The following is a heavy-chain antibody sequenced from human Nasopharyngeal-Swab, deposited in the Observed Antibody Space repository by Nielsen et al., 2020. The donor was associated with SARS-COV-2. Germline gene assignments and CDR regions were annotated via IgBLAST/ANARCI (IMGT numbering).Heavy chain of an antibody. CDR3: ARSIAAAGTSSGYYGMDV. V-gene: IGHV4-61*05. D-gene: IGHD6-13*01. J-gene: IGHJ6*02. Sequence: WIRQPPGKGLEWVGYIYYSGSTNYNPSLKSRVTISVDKSKNQSSLKLSSVTAADTAVYYCARSIAAAGTSSGYYGMDVWGQGTTVTVSS. CDR2: IYYSGST.